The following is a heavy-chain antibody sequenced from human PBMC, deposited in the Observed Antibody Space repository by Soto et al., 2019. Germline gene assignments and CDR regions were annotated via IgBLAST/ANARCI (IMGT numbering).Heavy chain of an antibody. D-gene: IGHD6-13*01. CDR2: IWYDGTNK. V-gene: IGHV3-33*01. CDR3: ARERGAVAGTRYYYGMDV. CDR1: GFTFSSYG. Sequence: QVQLVESGGGVVQPGRSLRLSCAASGFTFSSYGMHWVRQAPGKGLEWVAVIWYDGTNKYYADSVKGRFTISRDNSKNTLYLQMNSVRAEDTAVYYCARERGAVAGTRYYYGMDVWGQGTTVTVSS. J-gene: IGHJ6*02.